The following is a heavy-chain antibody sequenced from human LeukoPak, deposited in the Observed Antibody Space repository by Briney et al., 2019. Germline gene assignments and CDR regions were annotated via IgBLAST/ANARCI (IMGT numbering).Heavy chain of an antibody. V-gene: IGHV1-8*01. CDR1: GYTFTSYD. CDR3: ARDRRGAATEF. D-gene: IGHD6-13*01. CDR2: MNPNSGNT. J-gene: IGHJ4*02. Sequence: ASVKVSCKASGYTFTSYDINWVRQATGQGLEWLGWMNPNSGNTGYEQKFQGRVTMTRNTSISTAYMELSSLRSDDTAVYFCARDRRGAATEFWGQGTLVTVSS.